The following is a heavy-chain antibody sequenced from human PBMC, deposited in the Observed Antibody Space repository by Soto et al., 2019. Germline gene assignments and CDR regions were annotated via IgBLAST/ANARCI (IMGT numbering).Heavy chain of an antibody. Sequence: SVKVSCKASGGTFSSYAISWVRQAPGQGLEWMGGIIPIFGTANYAQKFQGRVTITADESTSTAYMELSSLRSEDTAVYYCARADSGVYYDSSGYYFDYWGQGTLVTVSS. CDR3: ARADSGVYYDSSGYYFDY. D-gene: IGHD3-22*01. CDR2: IIPIFGTA. J-gene: IGHJ4*02. V-gene: IGHV1-69*13. CDR1: GGTFSSYA.